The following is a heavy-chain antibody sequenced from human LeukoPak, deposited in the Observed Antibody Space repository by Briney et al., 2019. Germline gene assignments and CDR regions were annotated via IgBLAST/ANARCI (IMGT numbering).Heavy chain of an antibody. D-gene: IGHD2/OR15-2a*01. V-gene: IGHV4-59*01. CDR3: ARSLGSNSGLFDY. CDR1: DGSISSYY. CDR2: IYYSGST. Sequence: SETLSLTCTVSDGSISSYYWSWIRQPPGKGLEWIGYIYYSGSTNYNPSLKSRVTISVDTSKNQFSLKLSSVTAADTAVYYCARSLGSNSGLFDYWGQGTLVTVSS. J-gene: IGHJ4*02.